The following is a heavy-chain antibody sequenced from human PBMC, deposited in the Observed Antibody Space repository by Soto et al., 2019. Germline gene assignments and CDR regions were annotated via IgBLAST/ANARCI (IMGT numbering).Heavy chain of an antibody. J-gene: IGHJ5*02. CDR1: RYIFTAYF. Sequence: QVQLVQSGAEVKKPGASVKVSCKAPRYIFTAYFMHXXRQAPGQGLEWMGWINPNNGATHYGLSFQGRVTMTRDTSISTAYMELSSLRSDDTAVYYCASHDPGARFDPWGQGTLVIVSS. V-gene: IGHV1-2*02. CDR2: INPNNGAT. CDR3: ASHDPGARFDP. D-gene: IGHD1-1*01.